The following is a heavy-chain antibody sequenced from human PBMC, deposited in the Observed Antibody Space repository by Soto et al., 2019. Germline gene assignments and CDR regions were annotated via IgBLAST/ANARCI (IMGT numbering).Heavy chain of an antibody. CDR3: ARGLDRPTSCYDY. V-gene: IGHV4-38-2*02. Sequence: SETLSLTCTVSGYSISSGYYWGWIRQPPGKGLEWIGSIYHSGSTYYNPSLKSRVTISVDTSKNQFSLKLSSVTAADTAVYYCARGLDRPTSCYDYWGQGTLVTVSS. CDR2: IYHSGST. D-gene: IGHD2-2*01. CDR1: GYSISSGYY. J-gene: IGHJ4*02.